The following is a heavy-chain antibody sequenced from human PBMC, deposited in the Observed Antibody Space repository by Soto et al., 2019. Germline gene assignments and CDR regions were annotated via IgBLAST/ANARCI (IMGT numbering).Heavy chain of an antibody. V-gene: IGHV1-3*01. CDR2: IHAGNGNT. J-gene: IGHJ6*02. Sequence: ASVKVSCKASGCTFTTYSIHWVRQAPGQRLEWMGWIHAGNGNTEHSQKFQGRVTITRDTSASTAYLELGSLRSEDTAVYYYASAACSSTSCYNYYAYGMDVWGQGAAVTVSS. CDR1: GCTFTTYS. CDR3: ASAACSSTSCYNYYAYGMDV. D-gene: IGHD2-2*01.